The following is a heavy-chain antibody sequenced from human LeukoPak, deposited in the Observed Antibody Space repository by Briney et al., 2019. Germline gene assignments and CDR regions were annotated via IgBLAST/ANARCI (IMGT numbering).Heavy chain of an antibody. Sequence: TGGSLRLSCAASGFTFSSYWMHWVRQAPGKGLVWVSRINSDGSSTSYADSVKGRFTISRDNAKNTLYLQMNSLRAEDTAVYYCARAGMVAATPFDYWGQGTLVTVSS. J-gene: IGHJ4*02. V-gene: IGHV3-74*01. CDR1: GFTFSSYW. CDR3: ARAGMVAATPFDY. D-gene: IGHD2-15*01. CDR2: INSDGSST.